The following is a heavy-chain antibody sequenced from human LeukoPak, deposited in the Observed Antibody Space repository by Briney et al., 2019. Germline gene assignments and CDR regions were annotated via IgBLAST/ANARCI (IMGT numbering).Heavy chain of an antibody. CDR3: ARVTVTTSYYFDY. J-gene: IGHJ4*02. CDR1: GGSFSGYY. Sequence: PSETLSLTCAVYGGSFSGYYWSWIRQPPGKGLEWIGEINHSGSTNYNPSLKSRVTISVDTSKNQFSLKLSSVTAADTAVYYCARVTVTTSYYFDYWGQGTLVTVSS. V-gene: IGHV4-34*01. CDR2: INHSGST. D-gene: IGHD4-17*01.